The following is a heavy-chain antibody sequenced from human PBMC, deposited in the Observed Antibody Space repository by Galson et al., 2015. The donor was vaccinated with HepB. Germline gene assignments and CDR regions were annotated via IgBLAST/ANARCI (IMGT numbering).Heavy chain of an antibody. CDR1: GGSISSYY. CDR3: ARDDSSPFDY. Sequence: SETLSLTCTVSGGSISSYYWNWIRQPPGKGLEWIGFISYSGSTNYNPSLKSRVTISVDTSKKQFSLKLSSVTAADTAVYYCARDDSSPFDYWGQGTLVTVSS. V-gene: IGHV4-59*01. D-gene: IGHD6-13*01. J-gene: IGHJ4*02. CDR2: ISYSGST.